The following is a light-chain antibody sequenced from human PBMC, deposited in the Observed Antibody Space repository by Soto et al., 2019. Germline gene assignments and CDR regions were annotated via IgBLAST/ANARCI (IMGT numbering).Light chain of an antibody. J-gene: IGKJ4*02. CDR1: QSVISSY. CDR3: QQRNNWPLT. V-gene: IGKV3D-20*02. CDR2: GAS. Sequence: EIVLTQSPGTLSLSPGERATLSCRASQSVISSYLAWYQQKPGQAPSLLIYGASSRATGIPDRFSGSGSGTDFTLTISSLEPEDFAVYYCQQRNNWPLTFGGGTKVDIK.